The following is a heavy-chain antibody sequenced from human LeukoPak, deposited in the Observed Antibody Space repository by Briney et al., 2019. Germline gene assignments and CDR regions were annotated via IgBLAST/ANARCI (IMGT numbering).Heavy chain of an antibody. Sequence: GASVKVSCKASGYTFSSSDINWVRQATGQGLEWMGWMNTNSGNTGFAQKFKGRLTLTRDTSIGTAYMELSSLKPEDTAIYYCARVRDQEPTGWFGPWGQGTQVTVSS. J-gene: IGHJ5*02. V-gene: IGHV1-8*02. CDR1: GYTFSSSD. D-gene: IGHD1-14*01. CDR3: ARVRDQEPTGWFGP. CDR2: MNTNSGNT.